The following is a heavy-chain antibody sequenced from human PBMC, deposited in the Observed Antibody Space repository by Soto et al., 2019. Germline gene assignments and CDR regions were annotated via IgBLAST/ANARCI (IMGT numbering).Heavy chain of an antibody. CDR2: IIPMLGMS. D-gene: IGHD3-10*01. CDR1: GDTFNFYT. Sequence: QVQLVQSGAEVKKPGASVKVSCKASGDTFNFYTISWVRQAPGQGLEWMGRIIPMLGMSNYAQKFQDRVTIIADKSANTADMQLSSVRSEDTAIYYCATSYGSGSRPFDYWGQGTLVTVSS. CDR3: ATSYGSGSRPFDY. V-gene: IGHV1-69*02. J-gene: IGHJ4*02.